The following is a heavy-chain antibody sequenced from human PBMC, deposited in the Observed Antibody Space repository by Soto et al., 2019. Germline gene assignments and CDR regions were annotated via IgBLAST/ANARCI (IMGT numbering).Heavy chain of an antibody. CDR1: GFSFSNSA. D-gene: IGHD2-21*02. CDR2: IIVASGRT. J-gene: IGHJ4*02. CDR3: AAEIYSGGNCRSFDY. V-gene: IGHV1-58*01. Sequence: SVKVSCKTSGFSFSNSAVQWVRQARGQRLEWIGWIIVASGRTKNLQDLQGRITITRDASTSTAYMELSSLRSEDTAVYYCAAEIYSGGNCRSFDYWGQGSLVTVSS.